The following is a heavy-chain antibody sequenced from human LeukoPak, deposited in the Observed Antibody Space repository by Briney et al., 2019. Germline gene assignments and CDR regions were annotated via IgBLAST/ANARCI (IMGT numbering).Heavy chain of an antibody. V-gene: IGHV3-30*03. J-gene: IGHJ6*02. Sequence: GGSLRLSCAASGFTFSSYGMHWVRQAPGKGLEWVAVISYDGSNKYYADSVKGRFTISRDNSKNTLYLQMNSLRAEDTAVYYCARDEWFGTQGGMDVWGQGTTVTVSS. D-gene: IGHD3-10*01. CDR1: GFTFSSYG. CDR2: ISYDGSNK. CDR3: ARDEWFGTQGGMDV.